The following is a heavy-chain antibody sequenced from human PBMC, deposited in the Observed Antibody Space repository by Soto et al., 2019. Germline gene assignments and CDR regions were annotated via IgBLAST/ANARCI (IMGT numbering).Heavy chain of an antibody. CDR2: AYWDDDN. J-gene: IGHJ4*02. CDR1: EFSLSTTGVG. D-gene: IGHD1-20*01. Sequence: QITLKESGPTLVKPTQTLTLTCTFFEFSLSTTGVGVGWVRQPPGKALEWLAVAYWDDDNRYSPSLKNRLTVTKDTSTNQVVLTMTNMDPVDTATYYCAHRRGGYNWDDAHFDYWGQGILVTVSS. V-gene: IGHV2-5*02. CDR3: AHRRGGYNWDDAHFDY.